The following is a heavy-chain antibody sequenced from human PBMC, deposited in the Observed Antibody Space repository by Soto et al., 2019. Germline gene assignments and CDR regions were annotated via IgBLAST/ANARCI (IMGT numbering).Heavy chain of an antibody. V-gene: IGHV3-74*01. CDR2: MNEDGGTT. J-gene: IGHJ6*02. CDR3: ASDLSGRADV. CDR1: GFTFSSYW. D-gene: IGHD3-10*01. Sequence: GGSLRLSCAASGFTFSSYWMHWVRQAPGKGLVWVSRMNEDGGTTDYADSVKGRFTISRDNAKNTLYLQMNSLRVEDTAVYYCASDLSGRADVWGQGTTVTVSS.